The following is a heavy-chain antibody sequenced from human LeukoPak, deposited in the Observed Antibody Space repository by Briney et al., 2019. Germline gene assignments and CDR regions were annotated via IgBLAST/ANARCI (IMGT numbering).Heavy chain of an antibody. CDR3: ARSTSNYYGSGSYPDYYYYYGMDV. CDR2: IIPILGIA. J-gene: IGHJ6*02. CDR1: GCTFSSYA. D-gene: IGHD3-10*01. V-gene: IGHV1-69*04. Sequence: SVKVSCKASGCTFSSYAISWVRQAPGQGLEWMGRIIPILGIANYAQKFQGRVTITADKSTSTAYMELSSLRSEDTAVYYCARSTSNYYGSGSYPDYYYYYGMDVWGQGTTVTVSS.